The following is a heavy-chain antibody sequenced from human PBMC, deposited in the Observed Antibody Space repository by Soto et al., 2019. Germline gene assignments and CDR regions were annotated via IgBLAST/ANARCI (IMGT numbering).Heavy chain of an antibody. Sequence: QVQLVQSGAEVKKPGSSVKVSCKASGGTFGSYAISWVRQAPGQGPEWMGGIIPITGTANYAQKFQGRVTITADESTSTASMQLSSLRSEDTAVYYCARSQGSSTSLEIYYYYYYGMDVWGQGTKVTVSS. D-gene: IGHD2-2*01. V-gene: IGHV1-69*01. CDR2: IIPITGTA. CDR3: ARSQGSSTSLEIYYYYYYGMDV. J-gene: IGHJ6*02. CDR1: GGTFGSYA.